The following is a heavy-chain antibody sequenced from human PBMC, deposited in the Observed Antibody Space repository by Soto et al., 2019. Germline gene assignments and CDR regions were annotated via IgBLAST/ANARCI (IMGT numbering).Heavy chain of an antibody. Sequence: PGGSLRLSCAASGFIFSSDWMHWVRQAPGKGLEWVSVISSGGGDTYYADSVKGRFTISRDNSKNTLYLQMNSLRAEDTAVYYCAKRATGTYFDYWGQGTLVTVSS. CDR2: ISSGGGDT. CDR3: AKRATGTYFDY. D-gene: IGHD1-1*01. CDR1: GFIFSSDW. J-gene: IGHJ4*02. V-gene: IGHV3-23*01.